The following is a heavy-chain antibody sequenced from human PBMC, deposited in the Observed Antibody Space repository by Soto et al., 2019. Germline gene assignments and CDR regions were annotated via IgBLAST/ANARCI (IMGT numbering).Heavy chain of an antibody. Sequence: GGSLRLSCAASGFTFSNYMSWVRQAPGKGLVWVSRINSDGSSTSYADSVKGRFTISRDNAKNTLYLQMNSLRAEDTAVYYCARPVDTAMGYFDYWGQGTLVTVSS. J-gene: IGHJ4*02. CDR2: INSDGSST. CDR1: GFTFSNY. CDR3: ARPVDTAMGYFDY. D-gene: IGHD5-18*01. V-gene: IGHV3-74*01.